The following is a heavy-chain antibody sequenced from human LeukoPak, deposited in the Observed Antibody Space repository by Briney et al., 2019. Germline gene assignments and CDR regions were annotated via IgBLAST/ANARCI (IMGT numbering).Heavy chain of an antibody. D-gene: IGHD3-16*01. Sequence: PSETLSLTWAVYGGSFSGYYWSWIRQPPGKGLEWIGEINHSGSTNYNPSLKSRVTISVDTSKNQFSLKLSSVTAADTAVYYCARHQLRDYYYYGMDVWGQGTTVTVSS. CDR2: INHSGST. CDR1: GGSFSGYY. V-gene: IGHV4-34*01. J-gene: IGHJ6*02. CDR3: ARHQLRDYYYYGMDV.